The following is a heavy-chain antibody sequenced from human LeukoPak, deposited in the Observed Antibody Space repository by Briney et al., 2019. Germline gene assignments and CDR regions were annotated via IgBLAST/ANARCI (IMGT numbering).Heavy chain of an antibody. CDR2: INPNSGGT. CDR1: GYTFTGYY. CDR3: ATGCSSTSCYYFHYFDY. Sequence: ASVKVSCKASGYTFTGYYMHWVQQAPGQGLEWMGWINPNSGGTNYAQKFQGRVTMTRDTSISTAYMELSRLRSDDTAVYYCATGCSSTSCYYFHYFDYWGQGTLVTVSS. D-gene: IGHD2-2*01. V-gene: IGHV1-2*02. J-gene: IGHJ4*02.